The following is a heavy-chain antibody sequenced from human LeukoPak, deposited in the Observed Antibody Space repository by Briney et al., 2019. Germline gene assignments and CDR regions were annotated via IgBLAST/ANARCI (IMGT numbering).Heavy chain of an antibody. CDR1: GYRFTSYW. Sequence: GESLKICCKGSGYRFTSYWLAWVRQMPGKGLEWMGIIYPSDSHTTYSPSFQGQATISADKTISTAYLQWSSLKASDTAMYYCASAGDSSDYYYFSAFDIWGQGQWSPSLQ. V-gene: IGHV5-51*01. CDR3: ASAGDSSDYYYFSAFDI. J-gene: IGHJ3*02. D-gene: IGHD3-22*01. CDR2: IYPSDSHT.